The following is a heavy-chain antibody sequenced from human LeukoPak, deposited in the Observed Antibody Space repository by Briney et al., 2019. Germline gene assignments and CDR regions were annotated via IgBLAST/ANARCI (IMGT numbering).Heavy chain of an antibody. CDR1: GYTFTRYG. D-gene: IGHD1-20*01. V-gene: IGHV1-18*01. CDR2: ISPYNGNT. Sequence: ASVKVSCKTSGYTFTRYGISWVRQAPGQGLEWMGWISPYNGNTNYAQKFQGRVTMTTDTSTSTAYMEVRSLRSDDTAVYYCARERESAVYLETCDYWGQGTLVTVSS. J-gene: IGHJ4*02. CDR3: ARERESAVYLETCDY.